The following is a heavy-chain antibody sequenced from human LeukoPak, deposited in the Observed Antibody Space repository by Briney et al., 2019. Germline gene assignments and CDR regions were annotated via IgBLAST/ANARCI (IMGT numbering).Heavy chain of an antibody. CDR1: GGSISTDLYY. J-gene: IGHJ5*02. CDR3: ARGSGWNSFDP. Sequence: PSETLSLTCTVSGGSISTDLYYWTWIRPPAGKGLEWIGRIYSNGWTDYNPSLKSRVSISIDTSKNHFSLKMSLATAADTALYYCARGSGWNSFDPWGQGTLVTVSS. D-gene: IGHD6-19*01. V-gene: IGHV4-61*02. CDR2: IYSNGWT.